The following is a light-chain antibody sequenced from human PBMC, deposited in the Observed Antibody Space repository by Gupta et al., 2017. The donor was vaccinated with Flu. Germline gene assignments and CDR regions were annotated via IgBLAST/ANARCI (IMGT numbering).Light chain of an antibody. CDR3: QQSYSTPRR. V-gene: IGKV1-39*01. Sequence: IQITQSPSSLSASVGDRVTLTCRASQSISSYLNWYQQKPGKAPKLLIYAASSWQSGVPSRFSGSGSGTDFTLSISSLQTEDFATYYCQQSYSTPRRFGQGTKLEI. J-gene: IGKJ1*01. CDR1: QSISSY. CDR2: AAS.